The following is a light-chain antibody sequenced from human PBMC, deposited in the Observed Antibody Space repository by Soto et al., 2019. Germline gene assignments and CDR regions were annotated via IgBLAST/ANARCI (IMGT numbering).Light chain of an antibody. V-gene: IGKV1-5*03. J-gene: IGKJ1*01. CDR2: KAS. Sequence: DIQMTQSPSTLSASVGDRVTITCRASQSISSWLAWYQQKPGRAPKLLIYKASSLETGVPSRFSGNGSGTEFTLIISSLQPDDFASYYCQQYRSSSPWTFGQGTKVEIK. CDR1: QSISSW. CDR3: QQYRSSSPWT.